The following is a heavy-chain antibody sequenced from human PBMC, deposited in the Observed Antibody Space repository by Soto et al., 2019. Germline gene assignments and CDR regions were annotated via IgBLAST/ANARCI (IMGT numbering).Heavy chain of an antibody. Sequence: SETLSLTCTFSGGSISSGDYYWSWIRQPPGKGLEWIGYIYYGGSTYYNPSLKSRVTISVDTSKNQFSLKLSSVTAADTAVYYCARGGYSYGYFDYWGQGTLVTVSS. CDR3: ARGGYSYGYFDY. CDR1: GGSISSGDYY. J-gene: IGHJ4*02. CDR2: IYYGGST. D-gene: IGHD5-18*01. V-gene: IGHV4-30-4*01.